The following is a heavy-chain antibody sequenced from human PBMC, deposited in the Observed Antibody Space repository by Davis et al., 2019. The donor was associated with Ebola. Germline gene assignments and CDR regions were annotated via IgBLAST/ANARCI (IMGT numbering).Heavy chain of an antibody. J-gene: IGHJ4*02. CDR1: GGSISSHY. CDR2: IYYSGST. D-gene: IGHD3-22*01. V-gene: IGHV4-59*08. CDR3: ARRESSGYYGGYFDY. Sequence: PSETLSFTCTVSGGSISSHYWSWIRQPPGKGLEWIGYIYYSGSTNYNPSLKSRVTISVDTSKNQFSLKLSSVTAADTAVYYCARRESSGYYGGYFDYWGQGTLVTVSS.